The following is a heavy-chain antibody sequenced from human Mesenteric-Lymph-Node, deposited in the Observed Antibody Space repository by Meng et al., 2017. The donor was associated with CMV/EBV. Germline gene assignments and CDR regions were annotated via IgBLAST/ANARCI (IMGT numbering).Heavy chain of an antibody. J-gene: IGHJ4*02. CDR1: GFTFSSYE. D-gene: IGHD5-12*01. CDR3: AKHSGYDPYYFDY. CDR2: INAGGGST. Sequence: GGSLRLSCAASGFTFSSYEMNWVRQAPGKGLEWVSAINAGGGSTYYAASVKGRFTISRDNSKNTLHLQMNSLRAEDTAVYYCAKHSGYDPYYFDYWGQGTLVTVSS. V-gene: IGHV3-23*01.